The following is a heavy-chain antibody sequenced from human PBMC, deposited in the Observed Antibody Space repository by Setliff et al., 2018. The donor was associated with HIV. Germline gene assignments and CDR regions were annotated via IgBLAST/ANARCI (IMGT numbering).Heavy chain of an antibody. V-gene: IGHV4-39*07. CDR3: AREQTTETTMGFAFDI. CDR1: GGSIISSSYY. CDR2: IYYSGST. D-gene: IGHD4-17*01. J-gene: IGHJ3*02. Sequence: SETLSLTCTVSGGSIISSSYYWGWIRQPPGKGLEWIGSIYYSGSTFYNPSLKSRVSISVDTSKNQFSLRLNSVTAADTAVYYCAREQTTETTMGFAFDIWGQGTVVTVSS.